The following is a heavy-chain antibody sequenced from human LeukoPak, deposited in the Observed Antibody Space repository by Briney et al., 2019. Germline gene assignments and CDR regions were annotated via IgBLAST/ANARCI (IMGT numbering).Heavy chain of an antibody. V-gene: IGHV6-1*01. CDR2: TFYRSKWYN. CDR3: ARGAPYHLDY. Sequence: SQTLSLTCAISGDSVSSNSAAWNWIRQSPSRGLEWLGRTFYRSKWYNDYAVSVESRISINPDTSKNQFSLQLNSVTPEDTAIYYCARGAPYHLDYWGQGTLVTVSS. CDR1: GDSVSSNSAA. J-gene: IGHJ4*02. D-gene: IGHD1-14*01.